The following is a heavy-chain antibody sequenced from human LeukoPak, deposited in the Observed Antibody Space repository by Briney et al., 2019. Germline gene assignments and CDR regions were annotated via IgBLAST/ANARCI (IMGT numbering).Heavy chain of an antibody. CDR2: MNQDGSTR. D-gene: IGHD3/OR15-3a*01. Sequence: GGSLRLSCAVSGFTFTNYWMSWVRQAPGKGLEWVANMNQDGSTRYYLESVKGRFTISRDNAKNSLYLHMNSLRAEDTVIYYCARDGDFWTLNYFGDNWGQGTLVTVSS. J-gene: IGHJ4*02. V-gene: IGHV3-7*01. CDR3: ARDGDFWTLNYFGDN. CDR1: GFTFTNYW.